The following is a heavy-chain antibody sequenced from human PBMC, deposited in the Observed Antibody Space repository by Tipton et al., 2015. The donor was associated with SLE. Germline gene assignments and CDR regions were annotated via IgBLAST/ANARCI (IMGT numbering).Heavy chain of an antibody. J-gene: IGHJ4*02. CDR1: GGSISSHY. V-gene: IGHV4-59*11. CDR3: AILTY. CDR2: IYYSGST. Sequence: TLSLTCTVSGGSISSHYWSWIRQPPGKGLEWIGYIYYSGSTNYNPSLKSRVTISVDTSKNQFSLKLSSVTAADTAVYYCAILTYWGQGTLVTVSS.